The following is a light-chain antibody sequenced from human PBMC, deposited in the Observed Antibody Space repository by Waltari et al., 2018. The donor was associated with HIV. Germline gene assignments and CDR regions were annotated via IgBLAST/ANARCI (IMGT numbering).Light chain of an antibody. CDR2: WAS. CDR1: PSFLYSSNNKNY. Sequence: DIVMTQSPDFLAVSLGERATTNCKHSPSFLYSSNNKNYLAWYQQKPGQPPKLLIYWASTRESGVPDRFSGSGSGTDFTLTISSLQAEDVAVYYCQQYYSTPWTFGQGTKVEIK. CDR3: QQYYSTPWT. J-gene: IGKJ1*01. V-gene: IGKV4-1*01.